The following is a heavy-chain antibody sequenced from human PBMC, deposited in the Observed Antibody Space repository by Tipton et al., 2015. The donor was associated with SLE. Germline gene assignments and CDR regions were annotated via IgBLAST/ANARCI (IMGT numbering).Heavy chain of an antibody. Sequence: TLSLTCTVSGGSISSSSYYWGWIRQPPGKGLEWIGSIYYSGSTYYNPSLKSRGTISVDTSKNQFSLKLSSVTAADTAVYYCARLPTSPYYFGYWGQGTLVTVSS. V-gene: IGHV4-39*01. CDR2: IYYSGST. J-gene: IGHJ4*02. CDR1: GGSISSSSYY. D-gene: IGHD3-16*01. CDR3: ARLPTSPYYFGY.